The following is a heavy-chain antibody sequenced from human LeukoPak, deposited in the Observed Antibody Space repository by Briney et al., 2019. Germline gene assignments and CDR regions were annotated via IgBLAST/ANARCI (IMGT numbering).Heavy chain of an antibody. CDR3: ADYCSSTSCYRRVAFDI. Sequence: GGSLRLSCAASGFTFSSYAMSWVRQAPGKGLEWVSAISGSGGSTYYADSVKGRFTISRDNSKNTLYLQLSSLRAEDTAVYYCADYCSSTSCYRRVAFDIWGQGTMVTVSS. V-gene: IGHV3-23*01. D-gene: IGHD2-2*02. CDR2: ISGSGGST. CDR1: GFTFSSYA. J-gene: IGHJ3*02.